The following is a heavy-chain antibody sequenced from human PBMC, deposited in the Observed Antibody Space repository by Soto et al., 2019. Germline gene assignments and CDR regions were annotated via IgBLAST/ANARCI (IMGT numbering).Heavy chain of an antibody. V-gene: IGHV3-23*01. CDR1: GFTFSSYA. CDR2: ISGSGGST. Sequence: PGGSLRLSCAASGFTFSSYAMSWVRQAPGKGLEWVSAISGSGGSTYYADSVKGRFTISRDNSKNTLYLQMNSLRAEDTAVYYCAKDGLESDGPSSWNRKYDYWGQGTLVTVSS. J-gene: IGHJ4*02. CDR3: AKDGLESDGPSSWNRKYDY. D-gene: IGHD6-13*01.